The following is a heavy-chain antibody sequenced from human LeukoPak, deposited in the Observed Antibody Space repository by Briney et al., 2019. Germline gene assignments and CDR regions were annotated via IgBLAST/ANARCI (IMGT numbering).Heavy chain of an antibody. CDR1: GFTFSSYA. J-gene: IGHJ4*02. CDR3: AKAPVTTCRGAYCYPFDY. D-gene: IGHD2-21*01. CDR2: ISYDGSNK. Sequence: GGSLRLSCAASGFTFSSYAMHWVRQAPGKGLEWVAVISYDGSNKYYADSVKGRFTISRDSSKNTLFLQMNRLRPEDAAVYYCAKAPVTTCRGAYCYPFDYWGQGTLVTVSS. V-gene: IGHV3-30*04.